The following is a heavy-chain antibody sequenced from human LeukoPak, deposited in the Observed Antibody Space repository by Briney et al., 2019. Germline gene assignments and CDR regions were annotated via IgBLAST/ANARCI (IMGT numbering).Heavy chain of an antibody. V-gene: IGHV3-23*01. J-gene: IGHJ6*02. CDR2: ISGSGGST. D-gene: IGHD1-26*01. Sequence: PRGSLRLSCAASGFTFSSYAMSWVRQAPGKGLEWVSAISGSGGSTYYADSVKGRFTISRDNSKNTLHLQMNSLRAEDTAVYYCANCGSYPNYYYYYGMDVWGQGTTVTVSS. CDR3: ANCGSYPNYYYYYGMDV. CDR1: GFTFSSYA.